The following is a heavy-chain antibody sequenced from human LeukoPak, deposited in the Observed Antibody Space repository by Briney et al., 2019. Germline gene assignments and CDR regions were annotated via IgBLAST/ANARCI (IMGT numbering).Heavy chain of an antibody. D-gene: IGHD4-11*01. CDR3: ARAPFDYSIAHNWFDP. Sequence: GGSLRLSCAASGFTFSSYWMSWVRQAPGKGLEWVANIKQDGSEKYYVDSVKGRFTISRDNAKNSLYLQMNSLRAEDTAVYYCARAPFDYSIAHNWFDPWGQGTLVTVSS. V-gene: IGHV3-7*01. J-gene: IGHJ5*02. CDR1: GFTFSSYW. CDR2: IKQDGSEK.